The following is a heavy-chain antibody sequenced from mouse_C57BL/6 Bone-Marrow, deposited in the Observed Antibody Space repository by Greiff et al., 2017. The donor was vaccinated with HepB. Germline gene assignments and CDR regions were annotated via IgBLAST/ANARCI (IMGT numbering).Heavy chain of an antibody. CDR1: GYAFTNYL. Sequence: QVQLQQSGAELVRPGTSVKVSCKASGYAFTNYLIEWVKQRPGQGLEWIGVINPGSGGTNYNEKFKGKATLTADKSSSTAYMQRSSLTSEDSAVYFCARLAWNYDGPEYWGQGTTLTVSS. CDR3: ARLAWNYDGPEY. CDR2: INPGSGGT. V-gene: IGHV1-54*01. D-gene: IGHD1-1*01. J-gene: IGHJ2*01.